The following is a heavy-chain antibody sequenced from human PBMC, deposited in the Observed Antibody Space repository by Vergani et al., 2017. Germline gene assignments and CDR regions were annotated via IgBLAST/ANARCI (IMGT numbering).Heavy chain of an antibody. CDR3: ARVSLYCSGGSCYSYGLDV. CDR1: GFTFNNYW. CDR2: IKRDGSQI. Sequence: EVQLVESGGGLVQPGGSLRLSCAASGFTFNNYWMSWVRQAPGKGLEWVANIKRDGSQIYYVGSVKGRFTISRDNAEKSLYLQMNSLRAEDTAVYYCARVSLYCSGGSCYSYGLDVWGQGTTVTVSS. V-gene: IGHV3-7*01. D-gene: IGHD2-15*01. J-gene: IGHJ6*02.